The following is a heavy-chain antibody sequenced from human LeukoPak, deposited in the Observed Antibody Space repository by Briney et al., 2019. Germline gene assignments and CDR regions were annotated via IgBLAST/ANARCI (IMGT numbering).Heavy chain of an antibody. D-gene: IGHD4-11*01. CDR2: IYYSGST. Sequence: SETLSLTCTVSGGSISSSSYYWGWIRQPPGKGLEWIGSIYYSGSTYYNPSLKSRVTISVDTSKNQFSLKLSSVTAADTAVYCCARGEFGASNYVNFDYWGQGTLVTVSS. V-gene: IGHV4-39*01. J-gene: IGHJ4*02. CDR3: ARGEFGASNYVNFDY. CDR1: GGSISSSSYY.